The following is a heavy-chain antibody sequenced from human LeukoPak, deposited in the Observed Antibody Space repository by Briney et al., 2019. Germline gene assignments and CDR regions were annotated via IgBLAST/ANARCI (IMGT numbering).Heavy chain of an antibody. V-gene: IGHV3-21*01. CDR3: ARDNPSXWTVVVVAATPYNWFDX. CDR2: ISSISSYI. D-gene: IGHD2-15*01. Sequence: PGGSLRLSCAASGFTFRSYIMNWVRQAPGKGREWVSSISSISSYIYYADSVKGRFTISRDNTKNSLYLKMNSLRAEDTAVYYCARDNPSXWTVVVVAATPYNWFDXXGQGXXVTV. CDR1: GFTFRSYI. J-gene: IGHJ5*02.